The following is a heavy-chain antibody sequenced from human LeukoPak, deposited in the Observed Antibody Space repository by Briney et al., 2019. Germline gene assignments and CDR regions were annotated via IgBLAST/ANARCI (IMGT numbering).Heavy chain of an antibody. CDR3: AXSWTYDSSGYLGN. J-gene: IGHJ4*02. D-gene: IGHD3-22*01. Sequence: SVKXSCKASGYTFTGYYMHWVRQAPGQGLEWMGWINPNSGDTNYAQKFQGRVTITTDTSTTTAYMELKSLRADDTAGYYCAXSWTYDSSGYLGNWGQGTLVTVSS. CDR2: INPNSGDT. CDR1: GYTFTGYY. V-gene: IGHV1-2*02.